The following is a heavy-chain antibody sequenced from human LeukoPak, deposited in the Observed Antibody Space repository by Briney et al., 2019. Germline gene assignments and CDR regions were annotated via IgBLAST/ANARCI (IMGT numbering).Heavy chain of an antibody. CDR2: INPSGGST. J-gene: IGHJ4*02. D-gene: IGHD2-15*01. CDR1: GYTFTSYY. CDR3: ARVIGATRVDY. V-gene: IGHV1-46*01. Sequence: ASVKASCKASGYTFTSYYMHWVRQAPGQGLEWMGIINPSGGSTSYAQKFQGRVTMTRDTSTSTVYMELSSLRSEDTAVYYCARVIGATRVDYWGQGTLVTVSS.